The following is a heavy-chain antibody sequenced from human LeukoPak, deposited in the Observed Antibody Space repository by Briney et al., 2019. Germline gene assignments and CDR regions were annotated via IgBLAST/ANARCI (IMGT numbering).Heavy chain of an antibody. CDR3: ASIGGTVRDS. V-gene: IGHV4-39*07. CDR2: IYYSGST. J-gene: IGHJ4*02. CDR1: GGSISSSSYY. Sequence: SETLSLTCTVSGGSISSSSYYWGWIRQPPGKGLEWIGSIYYSGSTPYNPSLKSRVTISVDTSKNQFSLKLSSVTAADAAVYYCASIGGTVRDSWGQGTLVTVSS. D-gene: IGHD4-17*01.